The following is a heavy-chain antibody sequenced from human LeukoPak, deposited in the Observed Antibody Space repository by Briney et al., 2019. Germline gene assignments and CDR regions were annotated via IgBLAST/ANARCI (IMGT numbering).Heavy chain of an antibody. D-gene: IGHD3-3*02. CDR2: IYHSGST. Sequence: SETLSLTCTVSGYSISSGYYWGWIRQPPGKGLEWIGSIYHSGSTYYNPSLKSRVTISVDTSKNQFSLKLSSVTAADTAVYYWAKAQSHRGLEFSFDYWGQGTLVTVSS. J-gene: IGHJ4*02. CDR3: AKAQSHRGLEFSFDY. V-gene: IGHV4-38-2*02. CDR1: GYSISSGYY.